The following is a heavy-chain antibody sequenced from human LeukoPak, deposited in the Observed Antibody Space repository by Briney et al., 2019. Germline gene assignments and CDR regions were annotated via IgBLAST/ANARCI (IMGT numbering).Heavy chain of an antibody. J-gene: IGHJ4*02. D-gene: IGHD1-7*01. CDR1: GSTSSSYW. V-gene: IGHV3-7*01. Sequence: GGSLRFSCAPSGSTSSSYWMSWVRQAPGRGLGWVANIKKDGREKYYVDSVKGRFTIARDNAKNSLYLQMNRLRAEDTAVYYCARDPVAGTTTFDYWGQGTLVTVSS. CDR3: ARDPVAGTTTFDY. CDR2: IKKDGREK.